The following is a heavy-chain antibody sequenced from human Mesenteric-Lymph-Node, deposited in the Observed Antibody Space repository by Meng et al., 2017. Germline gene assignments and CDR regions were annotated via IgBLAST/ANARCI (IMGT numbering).Heavy chain of an antibody. CDR3: ARDAMRGGDFDY. CDR2: IKQDGSEK. D-gene: IGHD3-16*01. CDR1: GFTLSSYA. Sequence: GESLKIYCTASGFTLSSYAMNWVRQAPGKGLEWVANIKQDGSEKYYVDSVTGRFTISRENAERALYLQMSSLRADDTAVYYGARDAMRGGDFDYWGQGTLVTVSS. V-gene: IGHV3-7*01. J-gene: IGHJ4*02.